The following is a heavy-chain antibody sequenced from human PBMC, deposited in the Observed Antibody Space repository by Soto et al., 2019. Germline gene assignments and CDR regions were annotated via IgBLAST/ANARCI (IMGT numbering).Heavy chain of an antibody. V-gene: IGHV3-7*01. Sequence: VELVESGGGLVQPGGSLRLSCAASGFAFNRYYMSWVRQAPGKGLEWVATVDQDGSAKYYVDSVKGRVTISRDNAKNSLYVHMNSLRGEDTAVYYCARYCADDTIYYCSSDRLDYWGQGTLVTVSS. J-gene: IGHJ4*02. CDR3: ARYCADDTIYYCSSDRLDY. CDR1: GFAFNRYY. D-gene: IGHD2-21*01. CDR2: VDQDGSAK.